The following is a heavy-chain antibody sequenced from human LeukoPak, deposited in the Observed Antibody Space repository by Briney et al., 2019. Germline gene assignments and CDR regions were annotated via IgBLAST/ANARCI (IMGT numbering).Heavy chain of an antibody. CDR1: GFTFSSYA. CDR2: ISGSGGST. Sequence: PGGSLRLSCAASGFTFSSYAMSWVRQAPGKGLEWVSAISGSGGSTYYADSVKGRFTISRDNSKNTLYLQMNSLRAEDTAVYYCAKGSDFWSGYPNAFDIWGQGTMVTVSS. V-gene: IGHV3-23*01. J-gene: IGHJ3*02. D-gene: IGHD3-3*01. CDR3: AKGSDFWSGYPNAFDI.